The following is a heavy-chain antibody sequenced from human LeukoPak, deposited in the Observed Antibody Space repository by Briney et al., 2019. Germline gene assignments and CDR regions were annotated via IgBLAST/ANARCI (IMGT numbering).Heavy chain of an antibody. J-gene: IGHJ4*02. CDR2: ISSSGSTI. Sequence: PGGSLRLSCAASGFTFSSYEMNWVRQAPGKGLEWVSYISSSGSTIYYADSVKGRFTISRDNAKNSLYLQMNSLRAEGTAVYYCAREGGYSGYDFDYWGQGTLATVSS. CDR3: AREGGYSGYDFDY. D-gene: IGHD5-12*01. CDR1: GFTFSSYE. V-gene: IGHV3-48*03.